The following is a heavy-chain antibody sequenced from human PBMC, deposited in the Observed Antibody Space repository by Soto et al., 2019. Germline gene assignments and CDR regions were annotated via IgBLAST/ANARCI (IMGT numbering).Heavy chain of an antibody. CDR2: ISAGTYTP. J-gene: IGHJ5*02. Sequence: ASVNVSWEASGSSFXNFGGTWVRXAPGQGLQWXVLISAGTYTPNLPQQFQCRVTMTIDKSTRTAYMDLMSLTSDDTAVYYCARVIPGVEAWFDPWGQGTLVTVSS. V-gene: IGHV1-18*01. D-gene: IGHD2-2*01. CDR1: GSSFXNFG. CDR3: ARVIPGVEAWFDP.